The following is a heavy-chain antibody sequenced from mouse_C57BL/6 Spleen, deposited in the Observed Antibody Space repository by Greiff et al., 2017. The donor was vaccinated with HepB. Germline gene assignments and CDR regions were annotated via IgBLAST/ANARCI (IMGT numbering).Heavy chain of an antibody. D-gene: IGHD1-1*01. CDR1: GYTFTDYE. V-gene: IGHV1-15*01. CDR2: IDPETGGT. CDR3: TRAYGSSSYAMDY. Sequence: ESGAELVRPGASVTLSCKASGYTFTDYEMHWVKQTPVHGLEWIGAIDPETGGTAYNQKFKGKAILTADQSSSTAYMELRSLTSEDSAVYYCTRAYGSSSYAMDYWGQGTSVTVSS. J-gene: IGHJ4*01.